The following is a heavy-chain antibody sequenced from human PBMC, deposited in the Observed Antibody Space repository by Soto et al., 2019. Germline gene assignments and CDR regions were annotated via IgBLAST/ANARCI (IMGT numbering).Heavy chain of an antibody. D-gene: IGHD6-6*01. CDR2: INHSGST. CDR3: ARGVSVAARPYSVDY. V-gene: IGHV4-34*01. Sequence: SETLSLTCAVYGGSFSGYYWSWIRQPPGKGLEWIGEINHSGSTNYNPSLKSRVTISVDTSKNQFSLKLSSVTAADTAVYYCARGVSVAARPYSVDYWGQGTLVTVSS. J-gene: IGHJ4*02. CDR1: GGSFSGYY.